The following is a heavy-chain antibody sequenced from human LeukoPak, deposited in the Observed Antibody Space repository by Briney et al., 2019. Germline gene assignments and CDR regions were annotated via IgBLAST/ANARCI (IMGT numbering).Heavy chain of an antibody. CDR1: GGTFSSYA. V-gene: IGHV1-69*13. D-gene: IGHD6-13*01. J-gene: IGHJ4*02. CDR2: IIPIFGTA. Sequence: SVEVSCKASGGTFSSYAISWVRQAPGQGLEWMGGIIPIFGTANYAQKFQGRVTITADESTSTAYMELSSLRSEDTAVYYCARGTSRAYSSSWADYWGQGALVTVSS. CDR3: ARGTSRAYSSSWADY.